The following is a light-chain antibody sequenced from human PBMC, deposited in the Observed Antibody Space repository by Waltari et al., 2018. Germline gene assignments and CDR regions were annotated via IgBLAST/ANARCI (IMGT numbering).Light chain of an antibody. CDR3: SSYTSGTTVV. V-gene: IGLV2-14*01. J-gene: IGLJ2*01. CDR2: DVS. Sequence: QSALTQPASVSGSPGQSITISCTGTSSDVGGYNYVSWYQQPPGKTPKLMISDVSKRPPGVSKRFSGSKSGNTASLTISGLQAEDEADYYCSSYTSGTTVVFGGGTKLTVL. CDR1: SSDVGGYNY.